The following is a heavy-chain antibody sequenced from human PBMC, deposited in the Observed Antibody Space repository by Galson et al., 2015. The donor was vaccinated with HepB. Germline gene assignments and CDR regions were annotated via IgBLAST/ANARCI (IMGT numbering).Heavy chain of an antibody. CDR1: GFTFSSFA. CDR3: ARDQAVGATPAGGFQH. CDR2: IWYDGSNK. D-gene: IGHD1-26*01. J-gene: IGHJ1*01. V-gene: IGHV3-33*08. Sequence: SLRLSCAASGFTFSSFAMHWVRQAPGEGLEWVAVIWYDGSNKYYADSVKGRFAISRDNSKNTLYLQMNSLRAEDTAVYYCARDQAVGATPAGGFQHWGQGTLVTVSS.